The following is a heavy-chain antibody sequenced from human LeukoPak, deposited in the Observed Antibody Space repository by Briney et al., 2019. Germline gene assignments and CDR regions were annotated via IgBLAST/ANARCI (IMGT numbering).Heavy chain of an antibody. CDR2: ISHSGST. Sequence: SETLSLTCSVSGGSITSYYWNWIRQPPGKGLEWIGYISHSGSTNYNPSLKSRVTISVDTSKNQFSLDLISVTAADTAVYYCASSLRVGAPFIFDYWGQGTLVTVSS. CDR3: ASSLRVGAPFIFDY. D-gene: IGHD1-26*01. J-gene: IGHJ4*02. CDR1: GGSITSYY. V-gene: IGHV4-59*01.